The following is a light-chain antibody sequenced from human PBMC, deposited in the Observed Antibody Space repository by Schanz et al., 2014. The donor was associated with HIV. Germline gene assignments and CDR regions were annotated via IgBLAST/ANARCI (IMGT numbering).Light chain of an antibody. Sequence: QSALTQPASVSGSPGQSITISCTGTSSDVGSYNYVSWYQQHPGKAPKLMIYDVSNRPSGVSNRFSGSKSGNTASLTISGLQAEDEADYYCSSYAGSGTSVVFGGGTKLTVL. CDR3: SSYAGSGTSVV. J-gene: IGLJ2*01. CDR2: DVS. V-gene: IGLV2-14*03. CDR1: SSDVGSYNY.